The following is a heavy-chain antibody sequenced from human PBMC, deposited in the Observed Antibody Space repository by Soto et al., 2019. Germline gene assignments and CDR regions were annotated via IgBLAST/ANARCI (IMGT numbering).Heavy chain of an antibody. Sequence: GGSLRLSCAASGFTFSGAWMTWVRQAPGKGPEWVGRIISKTDGGTTAYAAPVKGRFTISRDDSRHMLYLEMNSLKIEDTGVYYCTTDYYFGTGSGDYWGQGTLVTVSS. CDR1: GFTFSGAW. D-gene: IGHD3-10*01. CDR3: TTDYYFGTGSGDY. V-gene: IGHV3-15*01. CDR2: IISKTDGGTT. J-gene: IGHJ4*02.